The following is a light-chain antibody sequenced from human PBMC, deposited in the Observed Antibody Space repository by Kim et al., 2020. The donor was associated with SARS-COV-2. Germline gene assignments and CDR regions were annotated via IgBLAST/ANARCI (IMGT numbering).Light chain of an antibody. CDR1: QDISNY. CDR2: DAS. V-gene: IGKV1-33*01. Sequence: DIQMTQSPPSLSASVGDRVTITCQESQDISNYLKWYQQKPGKAPKLLINDASNLETGVPSRFSGSGSGTDFTFTISSLQPEDIATYYCQQYDNLPLTFGGGTKVDIK. CDR3: QQYDNLPLT. J-gene: IGKJ4*01.